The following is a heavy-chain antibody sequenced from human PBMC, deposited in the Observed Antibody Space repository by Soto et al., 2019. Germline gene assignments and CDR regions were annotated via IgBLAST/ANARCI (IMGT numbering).Heavy chain of an antibody. Sequence: SETLSLTCTVSGGSISSSSYYWGWIRQPPGKGLEWIGSIYYSGSTYYNPSLKSRVTISVDTSKNQFSLKLSSVTAADTAVYYCARXVPNCSGGSCYWDWFDPWGQGTLVTVSS. V-gene: IGHV4-39*01. CDR1: GGSISSSSYY. J-gene: IGHJ5*02. CDR2: IYYSGST. D-gene: IGHD2-15*01. CDR3: ARXVPNCSGGSCYWDWFDP.